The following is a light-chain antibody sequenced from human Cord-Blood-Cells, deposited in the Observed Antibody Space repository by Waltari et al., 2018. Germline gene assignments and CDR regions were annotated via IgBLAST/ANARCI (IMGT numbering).Light chain of an antibody. CDR1: SSDVRGYNY. CDR2: DVS. CDR3: CSYAGSPHVV. J-gene: IGLJ2*01. Sequence: QSALTQPRSVSGSPGQSVTIPCTGTSSDVRGYNYVSWYQQHPGKAPKLMIYDVSKRPSGVPDRFSGSKSGNTAALTISGLQAEDEADYYCCSYAGSPHVVFGGGTKLTVL. V-gene: IGLV2-11*01.